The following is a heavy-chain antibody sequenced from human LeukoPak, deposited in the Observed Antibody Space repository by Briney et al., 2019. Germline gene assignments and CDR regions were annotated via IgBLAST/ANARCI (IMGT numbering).Heavy chain of an antibody. Sequence: SETLSLTCAVSGVSFDDYYWSWVRQTPRKGMEWIGEINHSEYTNDSPSLKSRVTLSIDTSRKQFSLNLRSVTVADTGIYYCTRMTAGHDYWGQGTLVTVSS. CDR2: INHSEYT. CDR3: TRMTAGHDY. CDR1: GVSFDDYY. J-gene: IGHJ4*02. D-gene: IGHD2-21*02. V-gene: IGHV4-34*01.